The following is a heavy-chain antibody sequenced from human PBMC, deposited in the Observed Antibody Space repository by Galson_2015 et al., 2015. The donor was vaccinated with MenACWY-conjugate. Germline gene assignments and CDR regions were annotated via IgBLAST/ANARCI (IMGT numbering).Heavy chain of an antibody. CDR2: ISYDGSNK. D-gene: IGHD6-13*01. CDR1: GFTFSSYG. Sequence: SLRLSCAASGFTFSSYGLHWVRQAPGKGLEWVAVISYDGSNKYYADSVKGRFTISRDNAKNTLYLQMNSLRAEDTAVYYCARGLSVAAAVSPFAYWGQGTLVTVSS. CDR3: ARGLSVAAAVSPFAY. J-gene: IGHJ4*02. V-gene: IGHV3-30*03.